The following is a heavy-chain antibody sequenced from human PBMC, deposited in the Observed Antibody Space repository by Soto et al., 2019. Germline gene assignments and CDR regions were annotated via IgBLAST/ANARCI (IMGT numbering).Heavy chain of an antibody. V-gene: IGHV4-61*01. Sequence: SPTLSLTCTVSGGSVSSGSYYWSWIRQPPGKGLEWIGYIYYSGSTNYNPSLKSRVTISVDTSKNQFSLKLSSVTAADTAVYYCARIDIGGGWFDPWGQGTLVTVSS. CDR3: ARIDIGGGWFDP. D-gene: IGHD2-15*01. CDR2: IYYSGST. CDR1: GGSVSSGSYY. J-gene: IGHJ5*02.